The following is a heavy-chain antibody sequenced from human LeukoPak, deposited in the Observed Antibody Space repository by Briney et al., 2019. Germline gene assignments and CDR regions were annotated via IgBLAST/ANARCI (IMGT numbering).Heavy chain of an antibody. D-gene: IGHD5-24*01. CDR2: INPSGGDT. CDR1: VYTFTSYH. J-gene: IGHJ4*02. Sequence: GASVKVSCKASVYTFTSYHMHWVRQAPGQGLEWRGMINPSGGDTNYAQKFQGRVTMARDMSTSTVYMELSSLRSEDTAVYYCARDRGDGYIDFGYWGQGTLVIVSS. CDR3: ARDRGDGYIDFGY. V-gene: IGHV1-46*01.